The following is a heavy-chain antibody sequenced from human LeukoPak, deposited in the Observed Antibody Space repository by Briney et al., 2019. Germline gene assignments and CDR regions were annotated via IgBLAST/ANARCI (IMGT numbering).Heavy chain of an antibody. V-gene: IGHV1-46*01. D-gene: IGHD6-13*01. CDR1: GYTFTSYY. J-gene: IGHJ6*03. CDR2: INPSGGST. Sequence: GASVKVSCKASGYTFTSYYMHWVRQAPGQGLEWMGIINPSGGSTSYAQKFQGRVTMTRDMSTSTVYMELSSLRSEDTAVYYCARLDSSSWDHYYMDVWGKGTTVTISS. CDR3: ARLDSSSWDHYYMDV.